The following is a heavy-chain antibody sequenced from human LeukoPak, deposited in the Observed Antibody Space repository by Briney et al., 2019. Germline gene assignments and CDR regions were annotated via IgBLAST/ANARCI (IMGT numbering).Heavy chain of an antibody. CDR2: IYYSGIT. V-gene: IGHV4-61*05. J-gene: IGHJ3*02. CDR1: GGSISSSSYY. Sequence: SETLSLTCTVSGGSISSSSYYWGWIRQPPGKGLEWIGYIYYSGITNYNPSLKSRVTMSIDTSKNQFSLKLSSVTAADTAVYYCARRPDGGAFDIWGQGTMVTVSS. CDR3: ARRPDGGAFDI. D-gene: IGHD3-10*01.